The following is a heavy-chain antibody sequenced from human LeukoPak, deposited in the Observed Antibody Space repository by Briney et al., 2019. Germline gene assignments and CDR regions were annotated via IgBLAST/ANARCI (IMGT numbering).Heavy chain of an antibody. Sequence: PSETLSLTCTVSGGSISSSSYYWGWIRHPPGKGLEWIGSIYYSGSTYDNPSLKSRVTISVDTSKNQFSLKLSSVTAADAAVYYCARRGLRFLDGGFDYWGQGTLVTVSS. CDR2: IYYSGST. CDR3: ARRGLRFLDGGFDY. J-gene: IGHJ4*02. D-gene: IGHD3-3*01. CDR1: GGSISSSSYY. V-gene: IGHV4-39*01.